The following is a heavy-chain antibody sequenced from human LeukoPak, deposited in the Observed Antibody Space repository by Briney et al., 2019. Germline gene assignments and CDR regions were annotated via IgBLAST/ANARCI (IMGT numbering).Heavy chain of an antibody. J-gene: IGHJ4*02. Sequence: SETLSLTCAVSGGSISSGGYSWSWIRQPPGKGLEWIGYIYHSGSTYYNPSLKSRVTISVDRSKNQFSLKLSSVTAADTAVYYCARDSSGLIDYWGQGTLVTVSS. CDR2: IYHSGST. D-gene: IGHD6-19*01. CDR1: GGSISSGGYS. V-gene: IGHV4-30-2*01. CDR3: ARDSSGLIDY.